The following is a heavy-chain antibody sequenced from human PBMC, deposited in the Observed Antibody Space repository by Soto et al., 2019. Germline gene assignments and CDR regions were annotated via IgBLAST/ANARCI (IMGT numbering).Heavy chain of an antibody. CDR2: IYFSGNT. CDR1: GGSIRSPGYY. J-gene: IGHJ5*02. D-gene: IGHD2-15*01. V-gene: IGHV4-39*01. Sequence: SETLSLTCTVSGGSIRSPGYYWGWIRQPPGKGPEWIGSIYFSGNTYYNPSLKSRVTISVDTSKSQFSLKLSSVTAADTALYYCARHGCSETILLQTHINWFDPWGHGTLVTVSS. CDR3: ARHGCSETILLQTHINWFDP.